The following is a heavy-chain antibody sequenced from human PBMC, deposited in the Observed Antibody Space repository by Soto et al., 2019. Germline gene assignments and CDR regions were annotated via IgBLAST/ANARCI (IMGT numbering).Heavy chain of an antibody. D-gene: IGHD2-21*02. CDR1: GFSFTSYW. Sequence: PGETLKVSCKGSGFSFTSYWIGWVRQMPGKGLEWMGIIYPGDSDTRYSPSFQGQVIISADKSISTAYLQWSSLKASDTAMYYCARSPCGGDCTRLDPWRQAALVTVSS. V-gene: IGHV5-51*03. CDR3: ARSPCGGDCTRLDP. J-gene: IGHJ5*02. CDR2: IYPGDSDT.